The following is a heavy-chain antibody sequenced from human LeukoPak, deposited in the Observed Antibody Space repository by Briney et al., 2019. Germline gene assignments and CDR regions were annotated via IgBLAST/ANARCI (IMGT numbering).Heavy chain of an antibody. V-gene: IGHV3-30*18. CDR2: ISYDGSNK. CDR1: GFTFSNYG. D-gene: IGHD2-2*02. CDR3: AKGVVGGVVPAAIYFDY. J-gene: IGHJ4*02. Sequence: PGRSLRLSCAASGFTFSNYGMHWVRQAPGKGLEWVAVISYDGSNKYYADSVKGRFTISRDNSKNTLYLQMNSLRAEDTAVYYCAKGVVGGVVPAAIYFDYWGQGTLVTISS.